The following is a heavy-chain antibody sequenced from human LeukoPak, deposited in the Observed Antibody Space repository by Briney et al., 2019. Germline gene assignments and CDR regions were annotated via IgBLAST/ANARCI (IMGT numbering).Heavy chain of an antibody. D-gene: IGHD3-22*01. J-gene: IGHJ5*02. CDR3: ATQINDSSGYYYEVWFDP. Sequence: SVKVSCKASGGTFSSYAISWVRQAPGQGLEWMGGIIPIFGTANYAQKFQGRVTITADKSTSTAYMELSRLRSDDTAVYYCATQINDSSGYYYEVWFDPWGQGTLVTVSS. CDR2: IIPIFGTA. CDR1: GGTFSSYA. V-gene: IGHV1-69*06.